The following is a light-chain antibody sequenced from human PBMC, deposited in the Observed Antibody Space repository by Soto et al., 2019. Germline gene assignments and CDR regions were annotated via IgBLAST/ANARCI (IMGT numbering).Light chain of an antibody. J-gene: IGLJ3*02. CDR3: CSYAGSYILV. Sequence: SALTQPLSVSGSPGQSVTISCTGTSSDVGRYNYVSWYQHHPGKAPKLMIYGVNERPSGVPDRFSGSKSGNTASLTISGLQAEDEADYHCCSYAGSYILVFGGGTKVTVL. CDR2: GVN. CDR1: SSDVGRYNY. V-gene: IGLV2-11*01.